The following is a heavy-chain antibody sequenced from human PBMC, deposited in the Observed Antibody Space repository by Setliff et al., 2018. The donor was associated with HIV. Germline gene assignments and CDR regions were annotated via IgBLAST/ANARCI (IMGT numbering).Heavy chain of an antibody. Sequence: ASVKVSCKTSGYNFENYAINWVRQAPGQGLEWMGWINTNSGSPTYAQDFTGRFLFSVDTVVATAYLQINNLKTEDTAVYYCARALYGDYGGDLNWLDPWGQGTRVTVSS. CDR2: INTNSGSP. CDR1: GYNFENYA. CDR3: ARALYGDYGGDLNWLDP. V-gene: IGHV7-4-1*02. D-gene: IGHD4-17*01. J-gene: IGHJ5*02.